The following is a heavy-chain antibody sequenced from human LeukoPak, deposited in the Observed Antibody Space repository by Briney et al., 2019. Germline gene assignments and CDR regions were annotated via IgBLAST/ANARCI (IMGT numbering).Heavy chain of an antibody. CDR1: GVSISSGGYY. Sequence: TPSQTLSLTCTVSGVSISSGGYYWSWIRQHPGKGLEWIGYIYYSGSTYYNPSLKSRVTISVDTSKNQFSLKLSSVTAADTAVYYCARVSGGYYDSSGSPYYYYGMDVWGQGTTVTVSS. J-gene: IGHJ6*02. CDR2: IYYSGST. D-gene: IGHD3-22*01. CDR3: ARVSGGYYDSSGSPYYYYGMDV. V-gene: IGHV4-31*03.